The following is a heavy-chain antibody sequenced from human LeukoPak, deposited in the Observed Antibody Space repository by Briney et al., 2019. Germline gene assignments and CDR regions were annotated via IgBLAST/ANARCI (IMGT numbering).Heavy chain of an antibody. CDR3: ARAIGVTCISTSCYSFDY. V-gene: IGHV3-9*01. J-gene: IGHJ4*02. CDR1: GFIFDDYA. CDR2: ISWNSGSI. D-gene: IGHD2-2*02. Sequence: PGGSLRLSCAAPGFIFDDYAIHWVRQAPGKGLEWVSGISWNSGSIGYADSVKGRFTISRDNAKNSLYLQMNSLRTEDTALYYCARAIGVTCISTSCYSFDYWGQGTLVTVSS.